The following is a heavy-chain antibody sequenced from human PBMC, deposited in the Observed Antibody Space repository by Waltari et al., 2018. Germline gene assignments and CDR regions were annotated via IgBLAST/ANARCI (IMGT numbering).Heavy chain of an antibody. J-gene: IGHJ5*02. D-gene: IGHD4-17*01. V-gene: IGHV1-69*01. CDR1: GGTFSSYA. CDR3: ARGPYRGYGGNEWFDP. Sequence: QVQLVQSGAEVKKPGSSVKVSCKASGGTFSSYAISWVRQAPGQGLEGMGGIIPSVGTANYAQKFQGRVTITADESTSTAYMELSSLRSEDTAVYYCARGPYRGYGGNEWFDPWGQGTLVTVSS. CDR2: IIPSVGTA.